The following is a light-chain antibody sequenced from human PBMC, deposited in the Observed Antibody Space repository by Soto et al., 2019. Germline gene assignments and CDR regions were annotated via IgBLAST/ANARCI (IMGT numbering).Light chain of an antibody. J-gene: IGLJ1*01. CDR3: SSYTDSSNYV. Sequence: QSALTQPRSVSGSPGQSVTISCTGTRRDVGGYNYVSWYQQHPGKVPKLMIFDVAKRPSGVPDRFSGSRSGNTASLTISGLQAEDEADYYCSSYTDSSNYVFGTGTKLTVL. CDR2: DVA. V-gene: IGLV2-11*01. CDR1: RRDVGGYNY.